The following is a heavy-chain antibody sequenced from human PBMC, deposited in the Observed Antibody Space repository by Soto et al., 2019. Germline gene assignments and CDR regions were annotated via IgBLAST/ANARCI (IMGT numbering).Heavy chain of an antibody. D-gene: IGHD2-2*01. J-gene: IGHJ4*02. CDR2: TSGGGGTT. Sequence: PGGSLRLSCAASGFTFNRYAMSWVRQAPGKGLEWVSITSGGGGTTYYADSVKGRFAISRDNSKNTLYLEMNSLRAEDTAVYFCAKRYHTATSCFDYWGQGTLVTVSS. CDR3: AKRYHTATSCFDY. V-gene: IGHV3-23*01. CDR1: GFTFNRYA.